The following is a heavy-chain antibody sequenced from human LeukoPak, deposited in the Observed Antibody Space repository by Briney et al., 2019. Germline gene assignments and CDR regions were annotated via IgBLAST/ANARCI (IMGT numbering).Heavy chain of an antibody. J-gene: IGHJ4*02. CDR3: AKDAVVVPAATPGDYFDY. V-gene: IGHV3-23*01. Sequence: GGSLRLSCAASGFTFSSYAMSWVRQAPGKGLEWVSAISGSGGSTYYADSVKGRFTISGDNSKNTLYLQMNSLRAEDTAVYYCAKDAVVVPAATPGDYFDYWGQGTLVTVSS. CDR2: ISGSGGST. CDR1: GFTFSSYA. D-gene: IGHD2-2*01.